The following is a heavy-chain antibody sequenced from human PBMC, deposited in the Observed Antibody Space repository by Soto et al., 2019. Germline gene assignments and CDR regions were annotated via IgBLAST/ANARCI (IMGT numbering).Heavy chain of an antibody. Sequence: GGSLRLSCAASGFTFGDYGMSWVRQAPGKGLEWVSGINWNGGSTGYADSVKGRFTISRDNAKNSLYLQMNSLRAEATALYYCARDWVVVVPAAHGAYYYYYMDVWGKGTTVTVSS. D-gene: IGHD2-2*01. V-gene: IGHV3-20*04. CDR3: ARDWVVVVPAAHGAYYYYYMDV. J-gene: IGHJ6*03. CDR2: INWNGGST. CDR1: GFTFGDYG.